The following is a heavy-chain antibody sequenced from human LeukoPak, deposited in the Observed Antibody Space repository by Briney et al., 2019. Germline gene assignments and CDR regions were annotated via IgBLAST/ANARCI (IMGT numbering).Heavy chain of an antibody. V-gene: IGHV1-2*02. CDR2: INPNSGVT. CDR3: ARDVPRAGYYYYMDV. D-gene: IGHD6-19*01. J-gene: IGHJ6*03. Sequence: ASVKVSCKASGYTFTDDYVHWVRQAPGQGLEWMGWINPNSGVTNYAQKLQGRVTMTTDTSTSTAYMELRSLRSDDTAVYYCARDVPRAGYYYYMDVWGKGTTVTVSS. CDR1: GYTFTDDY.